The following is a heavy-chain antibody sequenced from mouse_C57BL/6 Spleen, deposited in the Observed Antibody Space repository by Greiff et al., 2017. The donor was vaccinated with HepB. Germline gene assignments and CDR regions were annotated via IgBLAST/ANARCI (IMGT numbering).Heavy chain of an antibody. CDR3: ARELYGSSLYWYFDV. CDR1: GFTFCSYA. J-gene: IGHJ1*03. Sequence: EVKLMESGGGLVKPGGSLKLSCAASGFTFCSYAMSWVRQTPEKRLEWVATISDGGSYTYYPDNVKGRFTISRDNAKNNLYLQMSHLKSEDTAMYYCARELYGSSLYWYFDVWGTGTTVTVSS. V-gene: IGHV5-4*01. CDR2: ISDGGSYT. D-gene: IGHD1-1*01.